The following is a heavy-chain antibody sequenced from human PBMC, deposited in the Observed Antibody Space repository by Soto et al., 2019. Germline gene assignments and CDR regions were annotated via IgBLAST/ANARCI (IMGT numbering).Heavy chain of an antibody. J-gene: IGHJ6*02. V-gene: IGHV1-69*13. CDR2: IIPIFGTA. CDR1: GYTFTSYG. Sequence: QVQLVQSGAEVKKPGASVKVSCKASGYTFTSYGISWVRQAPGQGLEWMGGIIPIFGTANYAQKFQGRVTITADESTSTAYMELSSLRSEDTAVYYCARGLTIFGVVNRYYGMDVWGQGTTVTVSS. D-gene: IGHD3-3*01. CDR3: ARGLTIFGVVNRYYGMDV.